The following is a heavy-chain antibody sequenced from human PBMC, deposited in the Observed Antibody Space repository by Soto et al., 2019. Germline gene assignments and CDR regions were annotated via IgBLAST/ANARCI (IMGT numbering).Heavy chain of an antibody. V-gene: IGHV1-69*01. CDR1: GGTFSSYA. Sequence: QVQLVQSGAEVKKPGSSVKVSCKASGGTFSSYAISWVRQAPGQGLEWMGGIILIFGTANYAQKFQGRVTITADESTSTAYMELSRLRSEDTAVYYCARGGYSYGFDAFDIWGQGTMVTVSS. CDR2: IILIFGTA. CDR3: ARGGYSYGFDAFDI. D-gene: IGHD5-18*01. J-gene: IGHJ3*02.